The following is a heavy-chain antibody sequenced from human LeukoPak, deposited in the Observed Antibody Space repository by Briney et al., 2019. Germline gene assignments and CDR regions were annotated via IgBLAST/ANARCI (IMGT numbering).Heavy chain of an antibody. Sequence: SETLSLTCAVSGDSVSSSNYYWSWIRQPPGKGLEWIGYIYYGGSTNYNPSLKSRVTISVDTSKSQFSLKLSSVTAADTAVYYCARPTRESENYFTSWGQETLVTV. CDR1: GDSVSSSNYY. V-gene: IGHV4-61*01. J-gene: IGHJ4*02. CDR3: ARPTRESENYFTS. D-gene: IGHD5-24*01. CDR2: IYYGGST.